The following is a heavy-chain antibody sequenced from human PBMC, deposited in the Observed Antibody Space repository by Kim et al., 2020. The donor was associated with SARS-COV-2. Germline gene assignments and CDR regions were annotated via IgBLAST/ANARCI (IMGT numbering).Heavy chain of an antibody. V-gene: IGHV3-23*01. CDR1: GFTFSSYA. CDR3: AKEFLYDSSGYYYVNYFDY. J-gene: IGHJ4*02. Sequence: GGSLRLSCAASGFTFSSYAMSWVRQAPGKGLEWVSAISGSGGSTYYADAVKGRFTISRDNSKNTLYLQMNSLRAEDTAVYYCAKEFLYDSSGYYYVNYFDYWGQGTLVTVSS. CDR2: ISGSGGST. D-gene: IGHD3-22*01.